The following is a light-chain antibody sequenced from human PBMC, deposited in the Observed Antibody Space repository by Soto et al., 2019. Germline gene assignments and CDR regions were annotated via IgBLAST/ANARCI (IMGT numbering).Light chain of an antibody. CDR2: GAS. CDR3: QQYNNWPPYT. CDR1: QSVSSN. V-gene: IGKV3-15*01. J-gene: IGKJ2*01. Sequence: EIVMTQSPATLSVSPGERATLSCRASQSVSSNLAWYQQKPGQAPRLLIYGASTRATGIPARFSGSGSVTEFTLTISSLQSEDFAVYYCQQYNNWPPYTFGQGTKLDIK.